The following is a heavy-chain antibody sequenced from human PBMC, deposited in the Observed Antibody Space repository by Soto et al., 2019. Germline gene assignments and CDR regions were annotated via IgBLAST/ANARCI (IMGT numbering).Heavy chain of an antibody. CDR3: ARDRSLWHPFDN. D-gene: IGHD1-26*01. CDR2: IYRSGST. Sequence: SKTLSLTCTVSGDSIGNYYWSWIRQPPGKGLEWIGYIYRSGSTKYSPSLKSRATISLDTPKNQSSLKLTSVTAADTAVYYCARDRSLWHPFDNWGQGTLVTVSS. V-gene: IGHV4-59*01. CDR1: GDSIGNYY. J-gene: IGHJ4*02.